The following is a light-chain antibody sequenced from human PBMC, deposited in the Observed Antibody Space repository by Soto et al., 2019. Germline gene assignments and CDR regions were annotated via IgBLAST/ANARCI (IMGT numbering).Light chain of an antibody. CDR1: QTISSSS. CDR3: QQYKDWPPLT. J-gene: IGKJ4*01. Sequence: IVLTQSPGTLSLSPGERATLSCRASQTISSSSLAWYQQKGGQAPRLLIYGASSRATGIPDRFSGSGSGTDFTLTISRLEPDDFAVYYCQQYKDWPPLTFGGGTKVEIK. V-gene: IGKV3-20*01. CDR2: GAS.